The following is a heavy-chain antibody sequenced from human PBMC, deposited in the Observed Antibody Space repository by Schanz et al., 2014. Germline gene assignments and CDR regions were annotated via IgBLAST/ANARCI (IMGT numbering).Heavy chain of an antibody. Sequence: EVQLVESGGGLVQPGGSLRLSCTASGFTFSSYSMNWVRQAPGKGLEWVSYVSRSTPDIYYADSVKGRFTMSRDNAKRSLCRQMNSLRVEDTAVYFCVSQTGSPNYWGQGALVTVSS. J-gene: IGHJ4*02. CDR2: VSRSTPDI. CDR1: GFTFSSYS. D-gene: IGHD6-13*01. V-gene: IGHV3-48*04. CDR3: VSQTGSPNY.